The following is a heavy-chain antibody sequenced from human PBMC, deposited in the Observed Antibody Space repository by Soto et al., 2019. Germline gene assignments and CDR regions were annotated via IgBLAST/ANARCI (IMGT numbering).Heavy chain of an antibody. CDR3: ARQCRGVTCHWFVP. Sequence: QLQLQESGPGLVKPSETLSLTCTVPSGSISSTIYSWAWIRQPPGKGLEWIGSIFYSGSTYYNPSLKSRVTISVDTSKNQFSLTLTSVTAADTAVYYCARQCRGVTCHWFVPWGQGTLVTVSS. CDR1: SGSISSTIYS. CDR2: IFYSGST. V-gene: IGHV4-39*01. J-gene: IGHJ5*02. D-gene: IGHD2-15*01.